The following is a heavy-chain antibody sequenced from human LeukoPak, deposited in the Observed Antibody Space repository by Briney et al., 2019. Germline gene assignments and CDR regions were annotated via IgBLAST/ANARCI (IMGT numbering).Heavy chain of an antibody. D-gene: IGHD2-2*01. J-gene: IGHJ6*03. CDR1: GFTFNSYA. CDR3: AKDLRVIVVTYYMDV. Sequence: GGSLRLSCAAPGFTFNSYAMTWVRQAPGKGLEWVSSISVNGGRTYYTDSVKGRFTISRDNSKNTLYLQMNSLRAEDTAAYYCAKDLRVIVVTYYMDVWGKGTTVTVSS. CDR2: ISVNGGRT. V-gene: IGHV3-23*01.